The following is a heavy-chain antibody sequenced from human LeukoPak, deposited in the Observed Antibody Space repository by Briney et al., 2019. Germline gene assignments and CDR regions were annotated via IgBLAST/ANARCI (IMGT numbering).Heavy chain of an antibody. D-gene: IGHD4-17*01. V-gene: IGHV3-23*01. CDR3: AKPTAVTTVLDAFDI. Sequence: GGSLRLSCAASGFTFSSYAMSWVRQAPGKGLEWVSAISGSGGSTYYADSVKGRFTISRDNSKNTLYLQMNSLRAEDTAVYHCAKPTAVTTVLDAFDIWGQGTMVTVSS. CDR2: ISGSGGST. CDR1: GFTFSSYA. J-gene: IGHJ3*02.